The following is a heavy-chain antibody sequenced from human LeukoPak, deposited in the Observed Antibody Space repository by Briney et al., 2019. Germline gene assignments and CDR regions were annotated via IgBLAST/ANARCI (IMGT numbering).Heavy chain of an antibody. Sequence: SETLSLNCTVAGGSIYSYYWSWLRQPPGHGLEWIGNTFYGGSTNYNLSLMCRVAMSVDTSKSQFSLKLSAVTAADSAVYYCASTSRSGNYYDSSAYCNYVDYWGQGTLVTVSS. J-gene: IGHJ4*02. CDR2: TFYGGST. CDR3: ASTSRSGNYYDSSAYCNYVDY. D-gene: IGHD3-22*01. V-gene: IGHV4-59*01. CDR1: GGSIYSYY.